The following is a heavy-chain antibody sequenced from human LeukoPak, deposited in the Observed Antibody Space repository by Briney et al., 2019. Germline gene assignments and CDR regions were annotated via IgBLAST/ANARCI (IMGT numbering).Heavy chain of an antibody. CDR3: ARPNSSGWDY. CDR1: GGSISSSSYY. V-gene: IGHV4-39*01. Sequence: PSETLSLTCTVSGGSISSSSYYWRWIRQPPGKGLEWIGSIYYSGSTYYNPSLKSRVTISVDTSKNQFSLKLSSVTAADTAVYYCARPNSSGWDYWGQGTLVTVSS. D-gene: IGHD6-19*01. J-gene: IGHJ4*02. CDR2: IYYSGST.